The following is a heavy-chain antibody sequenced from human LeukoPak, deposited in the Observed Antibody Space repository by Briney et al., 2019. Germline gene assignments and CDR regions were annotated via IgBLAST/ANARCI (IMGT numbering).Heavy chain of an antibody. Sequence: PGGSLRLSCVASGFTFSSYSMNWVRQAPGKGLEWVSYISSGSGPIYYADSVKGRFTISRDDAKSSLYLQMNTLRAEDTAVYYCARKFLVSGSPFRYYMDVWGKGTTVTVSS. CDR3: ARKFLVSGSPFRYYMDV. CDR2: ISSGSGPI. V-gene: IGHV3-48*01. CDR1: GFTFSSYS. D-gene: IGHD3-3*01. J-gene: IGHJ6*03.